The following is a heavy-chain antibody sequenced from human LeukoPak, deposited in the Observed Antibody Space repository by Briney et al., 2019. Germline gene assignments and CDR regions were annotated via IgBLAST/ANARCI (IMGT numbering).Heavy chain of an antibody. J-gene: IGHJ3*02. V-gene: IGHV1-8*03. Sequence: GASVKVSCKASGYTFTGYYMHWVRQAPGQGLEWMGWMNPNSGNTGYAQKFQGRVTITRNTSISTAYMELSSLRSEDTAVYYCARYYYDSSKTVPSDAFDIWGQGTMVTVSS. D-gene: IGHD3-22*01. CDR1: GYTFTGYY. CDR3: ARYYYDSSKTVPSDAFDI. CDR2: MNPNSGNT.